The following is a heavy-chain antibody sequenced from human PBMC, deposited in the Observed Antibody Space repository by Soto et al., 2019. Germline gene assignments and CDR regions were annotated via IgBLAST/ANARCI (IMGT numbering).Heavy chain of an antibody. Sequence: PSETLSLTCTASGGSISSYSWSWIRQPAGKGLEWIGRIYTSGTTNYNPPLKSRVTMSVDTSKNQISLKLSSVTAADTAVYYCEGWSSYYGVDVWGQGTTVTVSS. D-gene: IGHD3-3*01. CDR1: GGSISSYS. CDR2: IYTSGTT. CDR3: EGWSSYYGVDV. J-gene: IGHJ6*02. V-gene: IGHV4-4*07.